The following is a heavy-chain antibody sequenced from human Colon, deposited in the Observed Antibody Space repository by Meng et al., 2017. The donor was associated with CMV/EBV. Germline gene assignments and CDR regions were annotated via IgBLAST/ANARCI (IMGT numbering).Heavy chain of an antibody. Sequence: LSLTCVVAGGSLIGTNGWNWVRQPPGGGLEWIGEIFHSGASNYNPSLKSRATISIDNSKNQFSLRLTSVTVADTAVYFCADPPAGLWGQGVLVTVSS. J-gene: IGHJ4*02. CDR3: ADPPAGL. CDR1: GGSLIGTNG. D-gene: IGHD3-16*01. CDR2: IFHSGAS. V-gene: IGHV4-4*01.